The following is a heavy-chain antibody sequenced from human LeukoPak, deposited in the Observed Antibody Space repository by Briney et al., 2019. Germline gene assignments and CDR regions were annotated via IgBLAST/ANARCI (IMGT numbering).Heavy chain of an antibody. CDR2: IIPIFGTA. CDR3: ARGRPDILTGYRFDP. CDR1: GGTFSNYA. J-gene: IGHJ5*02. V-gene: IGHV1-69*13. D-gene: IGHD3-9*01. Sequence: SVKVSCKASGGTFSNYAISWVRQAPGQGLEWMGGIIPIFGTANYAQKFQGRVTITADEPTSTAYTELSSLRSEDTAVYYCARGRPDILTGYRFDPWGQGTLVTVSS.